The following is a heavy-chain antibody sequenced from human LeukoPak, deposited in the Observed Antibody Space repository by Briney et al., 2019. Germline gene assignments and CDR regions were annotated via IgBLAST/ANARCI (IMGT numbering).Heavy chain of an antibody. CDR3: TRAAFDDISSTGEWMGDF. J-gene: IGHJ4*02. Sequence: GGSLRLSCAASGFTFNTYWMSWFRQAPGRGLEWVANIKKDGSQKYYVASVKGRFTISRDNANNSLFLQMSSLRAEDTAVYYCTRAAFDDISSTGEWMGDFWGQGTLVTVSS. CDR2: IKKDGSQK. D-gene: IGHD3-9*01. V-gene: IGHV3-7*02. CDR1: GFTFNTYW.